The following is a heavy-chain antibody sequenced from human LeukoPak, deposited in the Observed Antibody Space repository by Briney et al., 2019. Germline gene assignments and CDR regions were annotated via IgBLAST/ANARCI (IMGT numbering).Heavy chain of an antibody. CDR3: ARDMGTAFDY. CDR2: ISISGSTI. J-gene: IGHJ4*02. V-gene: IGHV3-11*04. Sequence: AGGSLRLSCAASGVTFSDYYMSWIRQAPGKGLEWVSYISISGSTIYYPGFVKGRFTICREKAKKSLYLQMNSMRAEETAVYYCARDMGTAFDYWGQGTLVTVSS. CDR1: GVTFSDYY. D-gene: IGHD7-27*01.